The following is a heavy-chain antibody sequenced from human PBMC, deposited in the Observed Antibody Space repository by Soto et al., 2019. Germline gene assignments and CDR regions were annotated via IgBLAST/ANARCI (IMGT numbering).Heavy chain of an antibody. CDR1: GGSMRNYF. J-gene: IGHJ4*02. Sequence: SETLSLTCTVSGGSMRNYFWTWIRQPPGKGLEWIGYIHYSGTTSFFPSYNPSLRSRVTISEDTSKNQFSLKLLSVTTADTAVYFCAVGEASSRNLAPYYLDFWGQGTLVTVSS. CDR2: IHYSGTT. D-gene: IGHD6-13*01. CDR3: AVGEASSRNLAPYYLDF. V-gene: IGHV4-59*01.